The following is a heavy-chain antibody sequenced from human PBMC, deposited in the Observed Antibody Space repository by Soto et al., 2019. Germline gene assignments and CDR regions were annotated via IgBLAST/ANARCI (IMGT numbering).Heavy chain of an antibody. CDR3: ARAQSSDYDFWSGYYTGSFDI. D-gene: IGHD3-3*01. CDR2: INHSGIT. J-gene: IGHJ3*02. Sequence: QVQLQQWGEGLLTPSETLSLTCAVYGGSFSGYYWSWIRQPPGKGLEWIGEINHSGITNYNQSLKSRGTISVDTSKNQCSLKLSSVTAADTAVYYCARAQSSDYDFWSGYYTGSFDIWGQGTMVTVSS. V-gene: IGHV4-34*01. CDR1: GGSFSGYY.